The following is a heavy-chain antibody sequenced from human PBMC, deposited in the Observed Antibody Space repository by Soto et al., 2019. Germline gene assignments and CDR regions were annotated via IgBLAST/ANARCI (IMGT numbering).Heavy chain of an antibody. CDR2: TRNKANSYST. CDR3: VRTSHYGSGSWNFDY. CDR1: GFTFSDHY. J-gene: IGHJ4*02. D-gene: IGHD3-10*01. Sequence: ESGGGLVQPGGSLRLSCAASGFTFSDHYMDWVRQAPGKGLEWVGRTRNKANSYSTEYAASVRGRFTISRDESKNSLYLQMTSLKTEDTAVYYCVRTSHYGSGSWNFDYWGQGTLVTVSS. V-gene: IGHV3-72*01.